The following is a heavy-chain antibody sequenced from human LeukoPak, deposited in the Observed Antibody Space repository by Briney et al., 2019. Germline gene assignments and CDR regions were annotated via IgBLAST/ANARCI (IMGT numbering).Heavy chain of an antibody. V-gene: IGHV3-23*01. CDR2: ITGSSTWT. Sequence: GGSLRLSCAASGFTFGTYGMTWVRQAPGKGLEWVSGITGSSTWTYYADSVRGRFTISRDNSKNTLHLQMNNLTADDTAIYYCARELVSLGTAYFDLWGRGTLVTVSS. D-gene: IGHD2-21*02. J-gene: IGHJ2*01. CDR1: GFTFGTYG. CDR3: ARELVSLGTAYFDL.